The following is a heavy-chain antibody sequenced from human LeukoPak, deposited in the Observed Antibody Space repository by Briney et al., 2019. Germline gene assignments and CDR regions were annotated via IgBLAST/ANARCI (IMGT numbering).Heavy chain of an antibody. CDR2: IYISGST. CDR3: ARERTYYFDY. V-gene: IGHV4-4*07. CDR1: GGSISSYY. Sequence: SETLSLTCTVSGGSISSYYWSWIEQPAGKGLEWIGRIYISGSTNYNPSLKSRVTMSVDTSKNQFSLKLSSMTAADTAVYYCARERTYYFDYWGQGTQVTVSS. J-gene: IGHJ4*02.